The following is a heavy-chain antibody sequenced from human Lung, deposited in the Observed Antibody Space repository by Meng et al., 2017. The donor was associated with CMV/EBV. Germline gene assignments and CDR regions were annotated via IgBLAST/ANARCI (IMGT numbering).Heavy chain of an antibody. CDR1: GGSISSSNW. CDR3: ASFPPPGKQWLVTDY. J-gene: IGHJ4*02. CDR2: IYHSGST. D-gene: IGHD6-19*01. Sequence: QVQVHESGPGLGKHAGTRSLTCAVSGGSISSSNWWSWVRQPPGKGLEWIGEIYHSGSTNYNPSLKSRVTISVDKSKNQFSLKLSSVTAADTAVYYCASFPPPGKQWLVTDYWGQGTLVTVSS. V-gene: IGHV4-4*02.